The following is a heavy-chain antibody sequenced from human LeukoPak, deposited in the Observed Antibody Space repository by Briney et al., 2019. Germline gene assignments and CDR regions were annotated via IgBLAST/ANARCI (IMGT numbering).Heavy chain of an antibody. D-gene: IGHD6-19*01. Sequence: GGSLRLSCAASGFTFSSYWMNWVRQAPGKGLEWVANIKQDGSEKYYVDSVKGRFTISRDNAKNSLSLQMNSLRAEDTAVYYCARILDSAWGELGYWGQGTLVTVSS. J-gene: IGHJ4*02. CDR1: GFTFSSYW. CDR2: IKQDGSEK. V-gene: IGHV3-7*01. CDR3: ARILDSAWGELGY.